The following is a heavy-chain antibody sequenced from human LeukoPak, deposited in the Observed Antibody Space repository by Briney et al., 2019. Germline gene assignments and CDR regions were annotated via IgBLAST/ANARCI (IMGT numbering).Heavy chain of an antibody. D-gene: IGHD3-22*01. CDR1: GGTFSSYA. J-gene: IGHJ6*02. CDR2: IISIVGAA. CDR3: ARSNYDSSGYYPRGYYYYGTDV. Sequence: SVKVSCKASGGTFSSYAISWVRQAPGQGLEWMGGIISIVGAANYAQKFQGRVTITADESTSTAYMELSSLRSEDTAVYYCARSNYDSSGYYPRGYYYYGTDVWGQGTTVTVSS. V-gene: IGHV1-69*13.